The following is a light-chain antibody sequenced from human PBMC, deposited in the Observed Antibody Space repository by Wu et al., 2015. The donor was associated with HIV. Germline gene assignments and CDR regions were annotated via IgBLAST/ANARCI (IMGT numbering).Light chain of an antibody. J-gene: IGKJ5*01. CDR1: QSVSTY. Sequence: EIVLTQSPATLSLSPGERATLACRASQSVSTYLAWYQQRPGQAPRLLIYDASNRVTGVSTRFSGSGSGTNFTLTIASLEPEDFAVYYCQHRDNPPITFGQGTRLEI. V-gene: IGKV3-11*01. CDR2: DAS. CDR3: QHRDNPPIT.